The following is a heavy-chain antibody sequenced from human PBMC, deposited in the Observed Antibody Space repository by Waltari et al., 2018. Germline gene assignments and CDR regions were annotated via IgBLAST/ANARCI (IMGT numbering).Heavy chain of an antibody. CDR2: FYYSGST. J-gene: IGHJ6*03. Sequence: QVQLQESGPGLVKPSETLSLICTVSGYSISNNYYWAWIRQSPGKGLEWIGSFYYSGSTSYNPSIKSRVTISVDTSKNQISLKLTSVTAADTAVYYCARGWEFSHYYYYYMDLWGKGTTVTVSS. CDR3: ARGWEFSHYYYYYMDL. CDR1: GYSISNNYY. D-gene: IGHD1-26*01. V-gene: IGHV4-38-2*02.